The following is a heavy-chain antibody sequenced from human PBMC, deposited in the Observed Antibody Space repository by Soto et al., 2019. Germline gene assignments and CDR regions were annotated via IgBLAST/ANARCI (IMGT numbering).Heavy chain of an antibody. V-gene: IGHV4-4*07. CDR3: AGIWDLGYCSGGSCYSNYYYGMDV. D-gene: IGHD2-15*01. J-gene: IGHJ6*02. CDR2: IYTSGST. Sequence: SETLSLTCTVSGGSISSYYWSWIRQPAGKGLEWIGRIYTSGSTNYNPSLKSRVTMSVDTSKNQFSLKLSSVTAADTAVYYCAGIWDLGYCSGGSCYSNYYYGMDVWGQGTTVTVSS. CDR1: GGSISSYY.